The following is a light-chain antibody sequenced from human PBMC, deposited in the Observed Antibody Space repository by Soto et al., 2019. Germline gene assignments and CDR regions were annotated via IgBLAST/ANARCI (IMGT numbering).Light chain of an antibody. CDR1: QSVSSY. Sequence: EIVLTQSPATLSLSPGERATLSCRASQSVSSYLAWYQQKPGQAPRLLIYDASNRAPAIPARFSGSGSGTDFPLTISSLEPEDFAVYYCQQRSNWPITFGPGTKVEIK. J-gene: IGKJ3*01. CDR2: DAS. V-gene: IGKV3-11*01. CDR3: QQRSNWPIT.